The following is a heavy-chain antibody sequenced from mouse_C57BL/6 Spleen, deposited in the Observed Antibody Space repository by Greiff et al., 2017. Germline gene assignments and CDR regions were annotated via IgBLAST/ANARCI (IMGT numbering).Heavy chain of an antibody. CDR2: ISDGGTYT. D-gene: IGHD1-1*01. CDR1: GFTFSSYA. CDR3: AYGSSWFAY. J-gene: IGHJ3*01. V-gene: IGHV5-4*01. Sequence: EVQLVESGGGLVKPGGSLKLSCAASGFTFSSYAMSWVRQTPEKRLEWVATISDGGTYTYYPDNVKGRFTISRDNAKNNLYLQMSHLKSEDTAMYYCAYGSSWFAYWGQGTLVTVPA.